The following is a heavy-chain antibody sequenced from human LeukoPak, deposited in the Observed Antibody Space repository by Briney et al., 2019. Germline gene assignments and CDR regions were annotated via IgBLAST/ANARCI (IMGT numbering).Heavy chain of an antibody. CDR3: VTVANSGSYFPFDY. V-gene: IGHV4-39*07. J-gene: IGHJ4*02. CDR2: IYYSGNT. CDR1: GGSVRSTTYY. D-gene: IGHD1-26*01. Sequence: SETLSLTCSVSGGSVRSTTYYWGWIRQPPGKGLEWIGSIYYSGNTYYSPSLMSRVTISVDTSKNQFSLKLSSVTAADTAVYYCVTVANSGSYFPFDYWGQGTLVTVSS.